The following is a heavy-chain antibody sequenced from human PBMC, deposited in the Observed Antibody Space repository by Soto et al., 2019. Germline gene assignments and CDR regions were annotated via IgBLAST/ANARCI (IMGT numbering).Heavy chain of an antibody. CDR2: ISSSGGST. V-gene: IGHV3-23*01. D-gene: IGHD5-18*01. CDR1: GFTFSSYA. J-gene: IGHJ4*02. Sequence: EVQLLESGGGLVQPGGSLRLSCAASGFTFSSYAMSWVRQAPGKGLEWVSTISSSGGSTYYADSVKGRFTISRDNSKNTPYLQMNSLRAEDTAVYYCAKDGLGAYSYGSYYFDYWGQGTLVTVSS. CDR3: AKDGLGAYSYGSYYFDY.